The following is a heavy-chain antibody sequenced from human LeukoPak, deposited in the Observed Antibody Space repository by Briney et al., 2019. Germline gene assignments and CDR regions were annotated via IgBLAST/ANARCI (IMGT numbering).Heavy chain of an antibody. CDR1: GFTFSTYN. Sequence: PGGSLRLSCAVSGFTFSTYNMNWVRQAPGKGLEWVSSISSSSSYIYYADSVKGRFTISRDNAKNSLYLQMNSLRAEDTAVYYCARDDYGVDVPIDYWGQGTLVTVSS. J-gene: IGHJ4*02. CDR3: ARDDYGVDVPIDY. V-gene: IGHV3-21*04. CDR2: ISSSSSYI. D-gene: IGHD4-17*01.